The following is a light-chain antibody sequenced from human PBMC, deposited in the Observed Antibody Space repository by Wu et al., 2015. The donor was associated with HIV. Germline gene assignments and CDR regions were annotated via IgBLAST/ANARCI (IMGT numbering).Light chain of an antibody. CDR2: AAS. CDR3: QQYYHYPRT. V-gene: IGKV1-8*01. Sequence: IRITQSPSSLSASTGDRVTITCRANESISASLAWYQQKPGAAPKLLIYAASTLESGVPSRFSGTGSGTEFTLTISCPQSEDFASYFCQQYYHYPRTFGQGTKVEIK. CDR1: ESISAS. J-gene: IGKJ1*01.